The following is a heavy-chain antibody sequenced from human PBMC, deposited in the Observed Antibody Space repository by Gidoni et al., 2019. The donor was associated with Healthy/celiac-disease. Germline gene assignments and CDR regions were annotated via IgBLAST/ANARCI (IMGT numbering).Heavy chain of an antibody. CDR2: SYYSGST. Sequence: QLQLQESGPGLVTPSETLSLTCTVSGGSISSSSYYWGWIRQPPGKGLEWIGSSYYSGSTYYNPSLKSRVTRSVDTAKSQFSLKLSSVTAADTAVYYCARDYDSSGRFDYWGQGTLVTVSS. D-gene: IGHD3-22*01. J-gene: IGHJ4*02. V-gene: IGHV4-39*01. CDR1: GGSISSSSYY. CDR3: ARDYDSSGRFDY.